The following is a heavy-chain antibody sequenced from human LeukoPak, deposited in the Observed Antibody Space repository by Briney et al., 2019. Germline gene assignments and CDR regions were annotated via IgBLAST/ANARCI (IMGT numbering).Heavy chain of an antibody. V-gene: IGHV4-34*01. Sequence: PSETLSLTCAVYGGSFSGYYWSWIRQPPGKGLEWIGEINHSGSTNYNPSLKSRVTISVDTSKNQFSLKLSSVTAADTAVYYCARVSLVDSIAAAGNWFDPWGQGTLVTVSS. CDR2: INHSGST. CDR3: ARVSLVDSIAAAGNWFDP. D-gene: IGHD6-13*01. CDR1: GGSFSGYY. J-gene: IGHJ5*02.